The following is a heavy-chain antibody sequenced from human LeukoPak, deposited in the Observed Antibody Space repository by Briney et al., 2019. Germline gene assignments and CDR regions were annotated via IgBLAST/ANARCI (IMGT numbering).Heavy chain of an antibody. D-gene: IGHD3-9*01. CDR2: IYHSGST. V-gene: IGHV4-38-2*01. CDR1: GYSISSGYY. J-gene: IGHJ6*04. Sequence: SETLSLTCAVSGYSISSGYYWGWIRQPPGKGLEWIGSIYHSGSTYYNPSLKSRVTISVDTSKNQFSLKLSSVTAADTAVYYCASNYDILTGYYYYGMDVWGKGTTVTVSP. CDR3: ASNYDILTGYYYYGMDV.